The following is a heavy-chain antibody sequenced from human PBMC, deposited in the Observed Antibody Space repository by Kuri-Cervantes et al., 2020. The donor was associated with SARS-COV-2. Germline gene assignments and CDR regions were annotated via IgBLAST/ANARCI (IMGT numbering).Heavy chain of an antibody. CDR2: IWYDGSKK. J-gene: IGHJ4*02. CDR1: GFTFSSYA. V-gene: IGHV3-33*08. CDR3: ARVSYSSGWSQIDY. D-gene: IGHD6-19*01. Sequence: LSLTCAAPGFTFSSYAMSWVRQAPGKGLEWVAVIWYDGSKKYYADSVKGRFTISRDNSKNTLYLQMNSLRAEDTAVYYCARVSYSSGWSQIDYWGQGTLVTVSS.